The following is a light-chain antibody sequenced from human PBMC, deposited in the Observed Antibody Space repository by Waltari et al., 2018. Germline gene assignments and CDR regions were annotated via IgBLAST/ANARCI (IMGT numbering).Light chain of an antibody. V-gene: IGKV3-15*01. J-gene: IGKJ4*01. CDR1: HGISTN. Sequence: EVVMTQYPATLSVSPGGGATLSCRASHGISTNLAWYQQKPVQAPRLLIYTASTRAAGVPARFSGSGSGTEFTLTISSLQSEDSAVYYCQQYNNWPPLTFGGGTKVEI. CDR2: TAS. CDR3: QQYNNWPPLT.